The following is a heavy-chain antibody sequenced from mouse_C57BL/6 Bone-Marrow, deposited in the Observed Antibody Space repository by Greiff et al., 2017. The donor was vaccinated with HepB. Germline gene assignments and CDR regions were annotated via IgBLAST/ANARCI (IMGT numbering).Heavy chain of an antibody. V-gene: IGHV1-81*01. J-gene: IGHJ4*01. CDR3: AREDYGSSPYAMDY. CDR2: IYPRSGNT. CDR1: GYTFTSYG. Sequence: QVHVKQSGAELARPGASVKLSCKASGYTFTSYGISWVKQRTGQGLEWIGEIYPRSGNTYYNEKFKGKATLTADKSSSTAYMELRSLTSEDSAVYFCAREDYGSSPYAMDYWGQGTSVTVSS. D-gene: IGHD1-1*01.